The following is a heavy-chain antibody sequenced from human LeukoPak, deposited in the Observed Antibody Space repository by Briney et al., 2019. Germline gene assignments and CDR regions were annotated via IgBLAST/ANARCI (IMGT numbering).Heavy chain of an antibody. CDR3: ARSPRYSSPRFDY. D-gene: IGHD6-13*01. CDR1: GGSISSYY. CDR2: IYYSGST. V-gene: IGHV4-59*01. Sequence: PSETLSLTCTVSGGSISSYYWSWIRQPPGKGLEWIGYIYYSGSTNYNPSLKSRVTISVDTSKNQFSLKLSSVTAADTAVYYCARSPRYSSPRFDYWGQGTLVTVSS. J-gene: IGHJ4*02.